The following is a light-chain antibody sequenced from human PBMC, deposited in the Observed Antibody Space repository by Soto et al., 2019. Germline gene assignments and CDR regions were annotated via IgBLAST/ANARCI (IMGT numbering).Light chain of an antibody. CDR1: GSDIGSYNY. J-gene: IGLJ1*01. CDR2: DVT. V-gene: IGLV2-14*03. CDR3: TSNTTACTYV. Sequence: QSVLTQPASVSGTPGQSITISCTGTGSDIGSYNYVSWYQHHPGKVPKFIIYDVTNRPSGVSDRFSGSKSGNTASLTISGLQFDVLADYSCTSNTTACTYVFGTGTKVTVL.